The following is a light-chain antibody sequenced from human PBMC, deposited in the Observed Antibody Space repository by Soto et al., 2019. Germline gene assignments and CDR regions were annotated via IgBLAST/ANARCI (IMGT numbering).Light chain of an antibody. CDR1: QSVNNNF. CDR2: GAS. V-gene: IGKV3-20*01. J-gene: IGKJ2*01. CDR3: QQFGGSPMYT. Sequence: EVVLTQSPGSLSLSPGERATLSCRASQSVNNNFLAWYHQRPGQAPRLLISGASKRAPVTPDRFSGSGSGTEFTLSIRRLEPEDSAVYYCQQFGGSPMYTFGQGTKLMI.